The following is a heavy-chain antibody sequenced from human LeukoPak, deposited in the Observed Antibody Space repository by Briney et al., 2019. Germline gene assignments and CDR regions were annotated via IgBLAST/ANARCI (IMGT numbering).Heavy chain of an antibody. CDR2: INHSGST. CDR1: GGSISGYY. J-gene: IGHJ4*02. CDR3: ARDPLHYYDSSGYQNHNHSDY. V-gene: IGHV4-34*01. D-gene: IGHD3-22*01. Sequence: SETLSLTCTVSGGSISGYYWSWIRQPPGKGLEWIGEINHSGSTNYNPSLKSRVTISVDTSKNQFSLKLSSVTAADTAVYYCARDPLHYYDSSGYQNHNHSDYWGQGTLVTVSS.